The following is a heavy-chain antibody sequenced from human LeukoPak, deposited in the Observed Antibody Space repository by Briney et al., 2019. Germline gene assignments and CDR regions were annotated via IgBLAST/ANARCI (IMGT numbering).Heavy chain of an antibody. CDR3: ARDVMITFEGVIVTYFHY. J-gene: IGHJ4*02. D-gene: IGHD3-16*02. V-gene: IGHV4-59*01. CDR1: GGSISSYY. CDR2: IYYSGST. Sequence: SETLSLTCTVSGGSISSYYWSWIRQPPGKGLEWIGYIYYSGSTNYNPSLKSRVTISVDTSKNQFSLKLSSVTAADTAVYYCARDVMITFEGVIVTYFHYWGQGTLVTVSS.